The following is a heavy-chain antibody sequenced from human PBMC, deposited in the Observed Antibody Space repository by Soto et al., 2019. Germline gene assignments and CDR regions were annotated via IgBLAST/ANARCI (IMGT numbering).Heavy chain of an antibody. V-gene: IGHV3-21*01. D-gene: IGHD5-12*01. CDR2: ISSSSSYI. CDR3: ARETTIGNWFDP. CDR1: GFTFSSYS. J-gene: IGHJ5*02. Sequence: PGGSLRLSCAASGFTFSSYSMNWVRQAPGKGLEWVSSISSSSSYIYYADSVKGRFTISRDNAKNSLYLQMNSLRAEDTAVYYCARETTIGNWFDPWGQGTLVTVSS.